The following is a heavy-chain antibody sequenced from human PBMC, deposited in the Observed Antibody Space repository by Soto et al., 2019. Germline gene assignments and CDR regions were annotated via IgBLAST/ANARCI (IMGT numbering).Heavy chain of an antibody. Sequence: QVQLVQSGAEVKKPGSSVKVSCKASGGTFSSYAISWVRQAPGQGLEWMGGIIPIFGTANYAQKFQGRVTITADESTSTAYMELSSLRSEDTAVYYCARDVGGGSGSYYKEGFDAFDIWGQGTMVTVSS. D-gene: IGHD3-10*01. CDR3: ARDVGGGSGSYYKEGFDAFDI. J-gene: IGHJ3*02. CDR1: GGTFSSYA. V-gene: IGHV1-69*01. CDR2: IIPIFGTA.